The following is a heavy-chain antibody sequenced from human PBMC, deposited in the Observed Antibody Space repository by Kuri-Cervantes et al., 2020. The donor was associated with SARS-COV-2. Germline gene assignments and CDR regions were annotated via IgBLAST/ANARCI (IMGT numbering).Heavy chain of an antibody. V-gene: IGHV3-23*03. CDR1: GFTFSSYA. Sequence: GGSLRLSCAASGFTFSSYAMGWVRQAPGKGLEWVSVIYSGGSSTYYADSVKGRFTISRDNSKNTLYLQMNSLRAEDTAVYYCAKVGTSIAVSGRFDYWGQGTLVTVSS. D-gene: IGHD6-19*01. CDR2: IYSGGSST. J-gene: IGHJ4*02. CDR3: AKVGTSIAVSGRFDY.